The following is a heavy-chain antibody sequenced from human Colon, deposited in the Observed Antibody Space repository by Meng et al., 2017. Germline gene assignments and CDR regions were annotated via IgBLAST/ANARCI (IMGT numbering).Heavy chain of an antibody. CDR2: IYYNGYT. Sequence: QLQLQESGSRLVKPSQTLSLTCAVSGDSVTTTLSSWSWIRQAPGKGLEWIGNIYYNGYTYYNPSLRSRVTISVDRSKNQFSLKLNSVTAADTAVYFCTRGYRGTTYFAYWGQGNLVTVSS. V-gene: IGHV4-30-2*01. CDR1: GDSVTTTLSS. CDR3: TRGYRGTTYFAY. J-gene: IGHJ4*02. D-gene: IGHD2/OR15-2a*01.